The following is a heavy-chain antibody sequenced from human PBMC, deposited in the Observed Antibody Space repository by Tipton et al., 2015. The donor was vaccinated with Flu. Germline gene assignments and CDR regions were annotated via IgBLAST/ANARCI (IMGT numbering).Heavy chain of an antibody. CDR2: ISHSGST. V-gene: IGHV4-34*01. CDR1: GEFFSNYY. Sequence: GLVKPSETLSLTCAVHGEFFSNYYWNWIRQPPGKGLEWIGEISHSGSTNYNPSLKSRVTISMDTSKNQFSLKLRSVIAADTSVYYCAAAPDYGPPLHYWGQGILVTVSS. CDR3: AAAPDYGPPLHY. J-gene: IGHJ4*02. D-gene: IGHD3-16*01.